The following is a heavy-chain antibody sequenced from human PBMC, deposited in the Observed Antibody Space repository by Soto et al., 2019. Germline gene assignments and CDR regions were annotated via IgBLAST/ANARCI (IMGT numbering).Heavy chain of an antibody. CDR2: ISAYNGNT. D-gene: IGHD2-15*01. J-gene: IGHJ4*02. Sequence: ASVKVSCKASGYTFTSYGISWVRQAPGQGLEWMGWISAYNGNTNYAQKLQGRVTMTTDTSTSTAYMELRSLRSDDTAVYYCARDQLGHCSGGSCYGRPTLDYWGQGTLVTVSS. CDR3: ARDQLGHCSGGSCYGRPTLDY. CDR1: GYTFTSYG. V-gene: IGHV1-18*01.